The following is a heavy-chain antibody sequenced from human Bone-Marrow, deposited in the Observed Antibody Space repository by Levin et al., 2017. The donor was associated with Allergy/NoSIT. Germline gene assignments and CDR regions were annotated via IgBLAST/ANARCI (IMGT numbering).Heavy chain of an antibody. CDR1: GFIFNNYT. J-gene: IGHJ4*02. CDR3: ARSTIRTFFLLDS. V-gene: IGHV3-21*06. D-gene: IGHD3-3*01. Sequence: PGESLKISCTASGFIFNNYTMNWVRQTPGKGLEWVSSISSSNSYIYTADSMKGRFTISRDNAKNSLHLEMSNLRAEDTAVYYCARSTIRTFFLLDSWGQGTLVAVSS. CDR2: ISSSNSYI.